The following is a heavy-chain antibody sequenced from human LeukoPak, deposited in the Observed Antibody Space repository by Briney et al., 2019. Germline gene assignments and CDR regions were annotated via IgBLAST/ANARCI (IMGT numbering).Heavy chain of an antibody. J-gene: IGHJ4*02. D-gene: IGHD3-9*01. V-gene: IGHV4-39*01. Sequence: SETLSLTCTVSGGSISSSSYYWGWIRQPPGKGLEWIGSIYYSGSTYYNPSLKSRVTISVDTSKNQFFLKLSSVTAADTAVYYCARHGNYDILTGYYAFDYWGQGTLVTVSS. CDR1: GGSISSSSYY. CDR2: IYYSGST. CDR3: ARHGNYDILTGYYAFDY.